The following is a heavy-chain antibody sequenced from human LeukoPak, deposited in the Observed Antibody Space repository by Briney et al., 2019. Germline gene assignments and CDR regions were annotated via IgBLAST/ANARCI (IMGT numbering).Heavy chain of an antibody. J-gene: IGHJ5*02. CDR3: ARGVVVAATGDWFDP. V-gene: IGHV1-8*01. Sequence: ASVKVSCKASGHTFTSYDINWVRQATGQGLEWMGWMNPNSGNTGYAQKFQGRVTMTRNTSISTAYMELSSLRSEDTAVYYCARGVVVAATGDWFDPWGQGTLVTVSS. CDR1: GHTFTSYD. D-gene: IGHD2-15*01. CDR2: MNPNSGNT.